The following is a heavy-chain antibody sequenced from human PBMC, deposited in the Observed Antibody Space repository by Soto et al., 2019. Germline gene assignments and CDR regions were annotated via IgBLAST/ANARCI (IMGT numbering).Heavy chain of an antibody. Sequence: EVQLVESGGGLVQPGGSLRLSCAASGFSFSDYWMTWVRQAPGKGLEWVANIKQDGSEKYYVDSVKGRFTISRDNAQNSLYLQMTNLRAEDTAVYYCARDGTIALDYWGQGTLVTVSS. CDR1: GFSFSDYW. CDR2: IKQDGSEK. CDR3: ARDGTIALDY. D-gene: IGHD2-21*01. V-gene: IGHV3-7*01. J-gene: IGHJ4*02.